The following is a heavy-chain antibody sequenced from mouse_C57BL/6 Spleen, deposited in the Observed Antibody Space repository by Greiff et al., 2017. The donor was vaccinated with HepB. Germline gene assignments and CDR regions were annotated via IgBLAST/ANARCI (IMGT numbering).Heavy chain of an antibody. V-gene: IGHV2-2*01. CDR1: GFSLTSYG. CDR3: ARNLPITTVVGGFYAMDY. J-gene: IGHJ4*01. Sequence: QVQLQQSGPGLVQPSQSLSITCTVSGFSLTSYGVHWVRQSPGKGLEWLGVIWSGGSTDYNAAFISRLSISKDNSKSQVFFKMNSLQADDTAIYYCARNLPITTVVGGFYAMDYWGQGTSVTVSS. CDR2: IWSGGST. D-gene: IGHD1-1*01.